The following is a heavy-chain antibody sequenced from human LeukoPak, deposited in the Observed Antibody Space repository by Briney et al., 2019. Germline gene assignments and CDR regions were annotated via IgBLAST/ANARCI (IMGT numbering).Heavy chain of an antibody. J-gene: IGHJ4*02. CDR3: ASQLSIAAAGPLDY. CDR2: IYNRGST. V-gene: IGHV4-61*02. CDR1: GGSLRSGSYY. Sequence: SETLPLTCTVSGGSLRSGSYYWSWIRQPAGKGLEWIGRIYNRGSTNYNPSLKSRVTMSEDTSKNQFSLKLSSVTAADTAVYYCASQLSIAAAGPLDYWGQGTLVTVSS. D-gene: IGHD6-13*01.